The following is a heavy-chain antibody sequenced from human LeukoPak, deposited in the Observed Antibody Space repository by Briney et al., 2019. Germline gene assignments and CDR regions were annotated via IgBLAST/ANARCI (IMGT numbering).Heavy chain of an antibody. D-gene: IGHD2-2*01. Sequence: PSETLSLTCTVSGGSISSYYWSWIRQPPGKGLEWIGYIYYSGSTNYNPSLKSRVTISVDTSKNQSSLKLSSVTAADTAVYYCARRLGGCSSTSCYDAFDIWGQGTMVTVSS. CDR1: GGSISSYY. J-gene: IGHJ3*02. V-gene: IGHV4-59*08. CDR2: IYYSGST. CDR3: ARRLGGCSSTSCYDAFDI.